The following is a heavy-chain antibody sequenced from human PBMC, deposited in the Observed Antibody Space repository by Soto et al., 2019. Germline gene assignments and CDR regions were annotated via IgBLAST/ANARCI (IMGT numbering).Heavy chain of an antibody. CDR1: GYTFTSYG. V-gene: IGHV1-18*01. D-gene: IGHD2-8*02. J-gene: IGHJ4*02. CDR3: AWVLPASMASWYYFDY. Sequence: ASVKVSCKASGYTFTSYGISWVRQAPGQGLEWMGWISAYNGNTNYAQKLQGRVTMTTDTSTSTAYMELRSLRSDDTAVYYCAWVLPASMASWYYFDYWGQGTLVTVSS. CDR2: ISAYNGNT.